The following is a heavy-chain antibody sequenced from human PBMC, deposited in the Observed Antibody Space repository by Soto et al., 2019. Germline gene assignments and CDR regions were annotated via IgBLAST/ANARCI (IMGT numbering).Heavy chain of an antibody. CDR2: INPKSGGT. CDR1: GYTFSAYY. D-gene: IGHD3-22*01. V-gene: IGHV1-2*02. Sequence: ASVKVSCKTSGYTFSAYYMHWVRQAPGQGLAWMGWINPKSGGTLYAQKFQGRVTMTRDTSISTAYMELSRLRSDDTAVYYCARGGTFAYDTSDYSVYWGQGTLVTVSS. CDR3: ARGGTFAYDTSDYSVY. J-gene: IGHJ4*01.